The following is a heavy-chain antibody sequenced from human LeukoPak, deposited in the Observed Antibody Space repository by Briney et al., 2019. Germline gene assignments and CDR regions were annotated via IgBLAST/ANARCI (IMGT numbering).Heavy chain of an antibody. CDR3: ARDIVVVPAAPSDDAFDI. V-gene: IGHV1-2*02. CDR1: GYTFTGYY. CDR2: INPNSGGT. D-gene: IGHD2-2*01. J-gene: IGHJ3*02. Sequence: GASVKVSCKASGYTFTGYYMHWVRQAPGQGLEWMGWINPNSGGTNYAQKFQGRVTMTRDTSISTAYMELSRLRSDDTAVYYCARDIVVVPAAPSDDAFDIWGQGTMVTVSS.